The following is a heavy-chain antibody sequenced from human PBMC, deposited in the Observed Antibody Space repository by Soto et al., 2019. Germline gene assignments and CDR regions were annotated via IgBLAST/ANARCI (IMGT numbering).Heavy chain of an antibody. J-gene: IGHJ4*02. CDR2: ISYDGSNK. V-gene: IGHV3-30-3*01. Sequence: GGSLRLSCAASGFTFSSYAMHWVRQAPGKGLEWVAVISYDGSNKYYADSVKGRFTISRDNSKNTLYLQMNSLRAEDTAVYYCARVDPGGYYDSSAKPHWGQGTLVTVSS. CDR3: ARVDPGGYYDSSAKPH. CDR1: GFTFSSYA. D-gene: IGHD3-22*01.